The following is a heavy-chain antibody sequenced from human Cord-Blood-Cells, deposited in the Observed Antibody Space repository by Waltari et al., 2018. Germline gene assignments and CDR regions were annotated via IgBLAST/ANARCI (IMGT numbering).Heavy chain of an antibody. D-gene: IGHD7-27*01. V-gene: IGHV1-3*01. CDR3: ARDRTGEVDGAFDI. CDR2: INAGNGNT. J-gene: IGHJ3*02. CDR1: GYTFTSYA. Sequence: QVQLVQSGAEVKKPGASVKVSFKASGYTFTSYAMHWVRQAPGQRLEWMGWINAGNGNTKYSQKFQGRVTITRDTSASTAYMELSSLRSEDTAVYYCARDRTGEVDGAFDIWGQGTMVTVSS.